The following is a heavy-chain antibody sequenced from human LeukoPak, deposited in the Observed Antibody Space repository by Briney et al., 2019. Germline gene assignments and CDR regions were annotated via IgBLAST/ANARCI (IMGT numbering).Heavy chain of an antibody. V-gene: IGHV4-38-2*01. J-gene: IGHJ3*02. Sequence: SETLSLTCAVSGYSIINGYYWGWIRPPPGKGLEWIGSIDHSGSTYYNPSLKRRVSISVDTSKNQFSLKLSSVTAADTAVYYCARLLHGVAADAFDIWGQGTKVTVSS. CDR2: IDHSGST. CDR3: ARLLHGVAADAFDI. CDR1: GYSIINGYY. D-gene: IGHD6-19*01.